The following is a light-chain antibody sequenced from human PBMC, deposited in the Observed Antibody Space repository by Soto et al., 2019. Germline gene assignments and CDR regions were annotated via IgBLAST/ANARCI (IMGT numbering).Light chain of an antibody. Sequence: EIELTQSPGTLSLSPGERATLSSRASQRVRSTYLAWYQQKPGQAPRLLIFGASSRASGLPDRFTGSGSGIDFTLTISRLEPEDFAVYYCQQYDSSPRITFGQGTRLEIK. J-gene: IGKJ5*01. CDR1: QRVRSTY. CDR2: GAS. CDR3: QQYDSSPRIT. V-gene: IGKV3-20*01.